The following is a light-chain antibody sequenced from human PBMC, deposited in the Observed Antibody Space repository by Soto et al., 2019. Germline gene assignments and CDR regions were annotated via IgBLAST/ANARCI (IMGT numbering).Light chain of an antibody. V-gene: IGKV3-11*01. Sequence: EIVLTQSPATRSLSPGERATLSCRASQSVGSYLAWYQQKPGQAPRLLIYDASNRATGIPARFSGSGSGTDFTLTISSLEPEDFAVYFCQQRSNWLTFGGGTKVEIK. CDR2: DAS. J-gene: IGKJ4*01. CDR1: QSVGSY. CDR3: QQRSNWLT.